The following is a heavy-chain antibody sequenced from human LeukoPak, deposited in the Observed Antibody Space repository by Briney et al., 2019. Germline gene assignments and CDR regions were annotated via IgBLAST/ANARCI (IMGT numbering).Heavy chain of an antibody. D-gene: IGHD6-13*01. CDR2: IWYDGSNK. J-gene: IGHJ4*02. Sequence: GRSLRLSCAASGFTFSSYGMHWVRQAPGKGLKWMAVIWYDGSNKYYADSVKGRFTISRDNSKNTLYLQMNSLRAEDTAVYYFARDWSALGTGGGVYWGQGTLVTVSS. CDR3: ARDWSALGTGGGVY. V-gene: IGHV3-33*08. CDR1: GFTFSSYG.